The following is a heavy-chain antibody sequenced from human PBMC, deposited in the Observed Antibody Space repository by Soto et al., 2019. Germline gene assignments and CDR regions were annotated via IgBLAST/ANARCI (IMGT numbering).Heavy chain of an antibody. D-gene: IGHD5-18*01. J-gene: IGHJ5*02. CDR2: IYFTGNT. CDR1: GDSVSGGYYY. V-gene: IGHV4-61*01. Sequence: PSETLSLTCTVSGDSVSGGYYYWSWIRQHPGKSLDWIGPIYFTGNTNYNPSLKTRLTMSIDTSRNLFSLRLGSVTAGDTAVYYWGRGPVDTYKIYWSDPWGQGTLVTVSS. CDR3: GRGPVDTYKIYWSDP.